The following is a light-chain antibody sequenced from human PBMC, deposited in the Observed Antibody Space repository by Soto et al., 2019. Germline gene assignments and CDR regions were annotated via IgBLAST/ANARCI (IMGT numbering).Light chain of an antibody. Sequence: RGMTQSPATLSLSRGERATLSCRASQSVSSNLAWYQQKPGQAPRLLIYGASTRATGIPARFSGSGSGTEFTLTISSLQSEDFAVYYCQQYNNWPRTFGQGTKVDVK. V-gene: IGKV3-15*01. CDR3: QQYNNWPRT. J-gene: IGKJ1*01. CDR2: GAS. CDR1: QSVSSN.